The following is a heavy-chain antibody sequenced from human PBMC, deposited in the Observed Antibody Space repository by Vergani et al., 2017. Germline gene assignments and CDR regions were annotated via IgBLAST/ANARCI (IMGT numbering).Heavy chain of an antibody. CDR3: ARALRCLKAGGYMDV. V-gene: IGHV3-23*04. CDR2: ISVSGRSI. Sequence: EVQLVESGGALIQPGGSLRLSCAASGFNFNNYVITWIRQAPGRGLEWVSGISVSGRSIYYADSVKGRFTISRDNSKNTLSLQMNSLRAADTAVYYCARALRCLKAGGYMDVWGKGTTVTVSS. D-gene: IGHD3-3*01. CDR1: GFNFNNYV. J-gene: IGHJ6*03.